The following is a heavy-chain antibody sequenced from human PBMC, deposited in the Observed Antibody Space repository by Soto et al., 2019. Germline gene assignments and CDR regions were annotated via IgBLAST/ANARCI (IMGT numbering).Heavy chain of an antibody. CDR3: ARGPHPYFNDY. Sequence: QVQLVQSGAEVKKPGASVKVSCKASGYTFTSNDINWVRQATGQGLEWMGWMNPNNNNTGYAQKFQGRVTMTRNTSISTAYMELSSLGSEDTAVYYCARGPHPYFNDYWGQGTLVTVSS. CDR1: GYTFTSND. J-gene: IGHJ4*02. CDR2: MNPNNNNT. V-gene: IGHV1-8*01. D-gene: IGHD2-8*01.